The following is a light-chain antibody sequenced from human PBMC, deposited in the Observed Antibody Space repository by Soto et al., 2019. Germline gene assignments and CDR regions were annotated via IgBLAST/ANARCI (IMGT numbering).Light chain of an antibody. Sequence: QSALTQPDSVSGSPGQSITISCTGTSSDVGNYNLVSWYQQHPGKAPKLMIYEGSKRPSGVSNRFSGSKSGNTASLTISGLKPEDDADYYCCSFADSSTYVFGTGTKVTV. CDR2: EGS. CDR3: CSFADSSTYV. J-gene: IGLJ1*01. CDR1: SSDVGNYNL. V-gene: IGLV2-23*01.